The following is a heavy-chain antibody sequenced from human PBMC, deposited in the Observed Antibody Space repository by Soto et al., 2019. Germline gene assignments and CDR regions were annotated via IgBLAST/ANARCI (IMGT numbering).Heavy chain of an antibody. CDR3: ASSPGMVVAAHSDY. CDR2: ISGSGDNT. V-gene: IGHV3-23*01. J-gene: IGHJ4*02. D-gene: IGHD2-15*01. CDR1: GFTFRNYT. Sequence: EVQLLESGGGLVQPGGSLRLSCAASGFTFRNYTMSWVRQAPGKGLEWVSSISGSGDNTYYADSVKGRFTISRANSKNTRYLQMNSLGAEGTAVYYCASSPGMVVAAHSDYWGQGTLVTVSS.